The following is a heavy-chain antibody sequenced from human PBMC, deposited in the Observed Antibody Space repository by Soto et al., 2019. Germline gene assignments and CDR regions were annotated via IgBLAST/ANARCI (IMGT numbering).Heavy chain of an antibody. Sequence: EVPLVESGGGLVQPGGSLRLSCAASGFTFSSYSMNWVRQAPGKGLEWVSYISSSSSTIYYADSVKGRFTISRDNAKNSLYLQMNSLRDEDTAVYYCARDRSTIFSYGMDVWGQGTTVTVSS. V-gene: IGHV3-48*02. D-gene: IGHD3-3*01. CDR2: ISSSSSTI. CDR1: GFTFSSYS. J-gene: IGHJ6*02. CDR3: ARDRSTIFSYGMDV.